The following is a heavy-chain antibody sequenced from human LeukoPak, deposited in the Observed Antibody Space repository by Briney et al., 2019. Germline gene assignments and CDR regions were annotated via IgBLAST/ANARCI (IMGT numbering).Heavy chain of an antibody. Sequence: PSETLSLTCAFPGGSISSYYWSWIRQPPGKGLEWIGYIYTSGSTNYNPSLKSRVTISVDTSKNQFSLKLSSVTAADTAVYYCARLAAYYYDMDVWGKGTTVTVSS. J-gene: IGHJ6*03. CDR2: IYTSGST. V-gene: IGHV4-4*09. CDR1: GGSISSYY. D-gene: IGHD6-13*01. CDR3: ARLAAYYYDMDV.